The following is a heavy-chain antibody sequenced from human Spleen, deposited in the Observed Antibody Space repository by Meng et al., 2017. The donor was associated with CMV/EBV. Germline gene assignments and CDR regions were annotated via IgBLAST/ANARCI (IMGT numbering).Heavy chain of an antibody. J-gene: IGHJ4*02. CDR3: ARDGGWTGDY. V-gene: IGHV3-30*04. CDR1: GFTFSSYA. CDR2: ISYDGRNK. Sequence: LSLTCAASGFTFSSYAMHWVRQAPGKGLEWVAVISYDGRNKYYADSVKGRFTISRDNSKNTLYLQMNSLRAEDTAVYYCARDGGWTGDYWGQGTLVTVSS. D-gene: IGHD3-16*01.